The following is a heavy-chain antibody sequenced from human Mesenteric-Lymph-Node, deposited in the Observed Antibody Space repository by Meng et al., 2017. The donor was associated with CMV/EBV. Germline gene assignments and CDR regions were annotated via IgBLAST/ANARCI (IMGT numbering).Heavy chain of an antibody. CDR2: IDGDGSYT. CDR1: GFTFSSHW. CDR3: AKDPSGGYTGY. V-gene: IGHV3-74*01. J-gene: IGHJ4*02. D-gene: IGHD3-16*02. Sequence: GESLKISCAVSGFTFSSHWMHWVRQAPGKGLVWVSRIDGDGSYTNYADSVKGRFTISRDNAKTTLFLEMNSLRVEDTAVYYCAKDPSGGYTGYWGQGTLVTVSS.